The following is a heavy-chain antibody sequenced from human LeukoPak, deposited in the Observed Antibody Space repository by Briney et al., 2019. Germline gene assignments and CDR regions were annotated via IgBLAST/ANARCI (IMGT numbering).Heavy chain of an antibody. D-gene: IGHD3-16*02. V-gene: IGHV4-39*07. Sequence: SETLSLTCTVSGGSISSSSYYWGWIRQPPGKGLEWIGSIYYSGSTYYNPSLKSRVTISVDTSKNQFSLKLSSVTAADTAVCYCARHRRRALCEVDYWGQGTLVTVSS. J-gene: IGHJ4*02. CDR1: GGSISSSSYY. CDR3: ARHRRRALCEVDY. CDR2: IYYSGST.